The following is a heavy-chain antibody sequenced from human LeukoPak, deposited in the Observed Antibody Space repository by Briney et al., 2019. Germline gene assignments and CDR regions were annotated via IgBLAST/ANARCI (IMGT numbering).Heavy chain of an antibody. V-gene: IGHV3-48*01. CDR2: ISSSSSTI. D-gene: IGHD2-2*01. CDR1: GLTFSSYN. Sequence: GSLRLSCAASGLTFSSYNRNWVRQAPGKGLEWVSYISSSSSTIYYADSVKGRFTISRDNAKNSLYLQMNSLRAEDTAVYYCARLYCSSSSCYGEIDYWGQGTLVTVSS. CDR3: ARLYCSSSSCYGEIDY. J-gene: IGHJ4*02.